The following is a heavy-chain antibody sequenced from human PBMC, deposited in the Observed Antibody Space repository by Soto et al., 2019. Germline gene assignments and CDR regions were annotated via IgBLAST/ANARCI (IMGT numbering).Heavy chain of an antibody. CDR1: GFTFSDHY. Sequence: EVQLVESGGGLVQPGGSLRLSCAASGFTFSDHYMDWVRQAPGKGLEWVGRTRNKGNSYNTEYAASVKGRFTISRDDSNNSLYLKMNSLKTEDTAVYYCASGLGYSCSGGCVQYYFDYWGQGTLVTVSS. D-gene: IGHD2-15*01. J-gene: IGHJ4*02. CDR3: ASGLGYSCSGGCVQYYFDY. CDR2: TRNKGNSYNT. V-gene: IGHV3-72*01.